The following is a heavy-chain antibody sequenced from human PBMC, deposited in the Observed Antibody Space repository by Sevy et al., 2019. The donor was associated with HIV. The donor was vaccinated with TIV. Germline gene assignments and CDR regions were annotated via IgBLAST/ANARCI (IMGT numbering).Heavy chain of an antibody. CDR1: GFTFSTYW. J-gene: IGHJ6*02. D-gene: IGHD2-2*01. CDR3: ARDNATVSRRGLRYYYYGTDV. Sequence: GGSLRLSCAASGFTFSTYWMSWFRQAPGKGLEWVANINEAGTKKFYVDSVKGRFTMSRDNAKNSLYLQMNSLRAEDAAVYYCARDNATVSRRGLRYYYYGTDVWVQGTTVTVSS. CDR2: INEAGTKK. V-gene: IGHV3-7*01.